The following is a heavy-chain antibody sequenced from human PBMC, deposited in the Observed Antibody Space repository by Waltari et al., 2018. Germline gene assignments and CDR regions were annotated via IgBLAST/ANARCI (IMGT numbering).Heavy chain of an antibody. D-gene: IGHD6-13*01. Sequence: QVQLQESGPGLVKPSETLSLTCTVSGGSISSSYWSWIRQPPGKGLEWIGYIYYSGSTNYNPSLKSRVTISVDTSKNQFSLKLSSVTAADTAVYYCARSIAAAGTSGFDPWGQGTLVTVSS. CDR2: IYYSGST. J-gene: IGHJ5*02. CDR3: ARSIAAAGTSGFDP. CDR1: GGSISSSY. V-gene: IGHV4-59*01.